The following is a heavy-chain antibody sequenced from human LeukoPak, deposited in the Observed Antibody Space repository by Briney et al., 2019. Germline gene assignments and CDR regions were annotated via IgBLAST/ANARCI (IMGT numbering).Heavy chain of an antibody. V-gene: IGHV1-46*01. Sequence: ASVKVSCKASGYTFTSYGISWVRQAPGQGLEWMGIINPSGGSTSYAQKFQGRVTMTRDTSTSTVYMELSSLRSEDTAVYYCARGATVVIDYYYYYYMDVWGKGTTVTVSS. J-gene: IGHJ6*03. CDR3: ARGATVVIDYYYYYYMDV. D-gene: IGHD4-23*01. CDR1: GYTFTSYG. CDR2: INPSGGST.